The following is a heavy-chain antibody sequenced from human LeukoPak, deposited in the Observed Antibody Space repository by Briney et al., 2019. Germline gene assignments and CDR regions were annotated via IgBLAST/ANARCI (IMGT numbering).Heavy chain of an antibody. CDR1: GFTFSSYS. Sequence: GGSLRLSCAASGFTFSSYSTNWVRQAPGKGLEWVSSISSSSSYIYYADSVKGRFTISRDNAKNSLYLQMNSLRAEDTAVYYCARYGSGSYYYYYGMDVWGQGTTVTVSS. D-gene: IGHD3-10*01. CDR2: ISSSSSYI. CDR3: ARYGSGSYYYYYGMDV. J-gene: IGHJ6*02. V-gene: IGHV3-21*01.